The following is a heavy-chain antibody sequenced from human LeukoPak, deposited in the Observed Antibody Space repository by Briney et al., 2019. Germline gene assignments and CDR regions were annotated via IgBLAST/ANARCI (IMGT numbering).Heavy chain of an antibody. CDR2: INPNSGGT. J-gene: IGHJ3*01. Sequence: GASVKVSCKASGYTFTCYYMHWVRQAPGQGLEWMGWINPNSGGTSFAQKFQGRVTMTRDTSISTAYMELSRLRFDDTAVYYCARDRAYSSGRDDTFDLWGQGTMVIVSS. CDR3: ARDRAYSSGRDDTFDL. CDR1: GYTFTCYY. D-gene: IGHD3-22*01. V-gene: IGHV1-2*02.